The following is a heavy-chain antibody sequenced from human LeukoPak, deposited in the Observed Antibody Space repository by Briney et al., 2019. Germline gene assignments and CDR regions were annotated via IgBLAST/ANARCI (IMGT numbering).Heavy chain of an antibody. CDR1: GDSVSSNSAA. J-gene: IGHJ2*01. V-gene: IGHV6-1*01. CDR2: TYYRYKWYN. Sequence: SQTLSLTCAISGDSVSSNSAAWNWIRESPSRGLAWLGRTYYRYKWYNGYEVSVKGRITTNSDTSKNQFSLQLTSLTPEDTAVYYCARDHVGYFDLWGRGTLVTVSS. CDR3: ARDHVGYFDL.